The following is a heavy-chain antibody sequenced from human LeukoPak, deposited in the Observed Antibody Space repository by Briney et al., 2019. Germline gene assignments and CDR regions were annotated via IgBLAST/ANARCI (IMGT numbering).Heavy chain of an antibody. Sequence: PSETLALTCTVSGGSISSYYWSWIRQPPGKGLEWIGYIYYSGSTNYNPSLKSRVTISVDTSKNQSSLKLSSVPAADTAVYYCARDYGYAFDIWGQGTMVTVSS. CDR3: ARDYGYAFDI. D-gene: IGHD4-17*01. CDR1: GGSISSYY. V-gene: IGHV4-59*01. J-gene: IGHJ3*02. CDR2: IYYSGST.